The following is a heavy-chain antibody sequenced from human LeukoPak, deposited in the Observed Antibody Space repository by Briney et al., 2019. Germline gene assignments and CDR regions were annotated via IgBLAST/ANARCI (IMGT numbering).Heavy chain of an antibody. V-gene: IGHV3-7*01. J-gene: IGHJ6*02. CDR3: ARVTYYYYYGMDV. CDR2: IKQDGSEK. CDR1: GFTFSSYW. Sequence: GGSLRLSCAASGFTFSSYWMSWVRQAPGKGLEWVANIKQDGSEKYYVDSVKGRFTIPRDNAKNSLYLQMNSLRAEDTAVYYCARVTYYYYYGMDVWGQGTTVTVSS.